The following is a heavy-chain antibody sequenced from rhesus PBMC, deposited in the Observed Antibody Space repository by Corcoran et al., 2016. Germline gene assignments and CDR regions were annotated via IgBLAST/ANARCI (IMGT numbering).Heavy chain of an antibody. V-gene: IGHV1-156*01. CDR1: GYTFTELS. D-gene: IGHD6-25*01. J-gene: IGHJ4*01. CDR3: ARYGEWGGSHFDY. CDR2: VDPVYGDI. Sequence: EVQLVQSGAEVKKPGASVKVACKVSGYTFTELSMHWVRQAPGKGLEWMGGVDPVYGDIIHAEQFQGRVTMTEDTSTDTAYMELSSLRSEDTAVYYCARYGEWGGSHFDYWGQGVLVTVSS.